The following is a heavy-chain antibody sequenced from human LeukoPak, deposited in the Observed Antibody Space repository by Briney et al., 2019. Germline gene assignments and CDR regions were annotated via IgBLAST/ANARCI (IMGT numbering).Heavy chain of an antibody. V-gene: IGHV3-23*01. CDR2: ISGSGGST. J-gene: IGHJ4*02. D-gene: IGHD3-22*01. CDR3: GGDSSGYYPDY. Sequence: TGGSLRLSCAASGFTFSSYAMSWVRRAPGKGLEWVSAISGSGGSTYYADSVKGRFTISRDNSKNTLYLQMNSLRAEDTAVYYCGGDSSGYYPDYWGQGTLVTVSS. CDR1: GFTFSSYA.